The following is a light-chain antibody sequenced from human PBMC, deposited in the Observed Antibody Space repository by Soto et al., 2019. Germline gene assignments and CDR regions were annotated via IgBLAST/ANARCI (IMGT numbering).Light chain of an antibody. CDR3: QQYNNWPPWT. Sequence: EIVMTQSPATLSVSPGERATLSCRASQSVSSNLAWYQQKPGQAPRLLIYGASTRATGIPASFSGCGSGTEFTLTISSLQSEDFAVYYCQQYNNWPPWTFGQGTNVDVK. J-gene: IGKJ1*01. V-gene: IGKV3-15*01. CDR2: GAS. CDR1: QSVSSN.